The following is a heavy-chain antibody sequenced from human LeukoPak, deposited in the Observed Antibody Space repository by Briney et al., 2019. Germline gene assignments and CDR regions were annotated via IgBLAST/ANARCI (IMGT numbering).Heavy chain of an antibody. J-gene: IGHJ4*02. Sequence: PGGSLRLSCAASGFSFSSYNLNWVRQAPGKGLEWVSSLSTSSSYIYYADSVKGRFTISRDNAKNTLYLQMNSLRAEDTAVYYCSKTTVTQYYFDYWGQGTLVTVSS. D-gene: IGHD4-17*01. V-gene: IGHV3-21*01. CDR3: SKTTVTQYYFDY. CDR2: LSTSSSYI. CDR1: GFSFSSYN.